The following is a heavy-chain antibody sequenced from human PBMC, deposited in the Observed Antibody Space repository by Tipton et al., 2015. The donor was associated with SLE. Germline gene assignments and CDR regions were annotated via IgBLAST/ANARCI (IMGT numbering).Heavy chain of an antibody. Sequence: TLSLTCTVSDDSFSGYFWSWIRQPPGKGLEWIAYIDHSGSTKYNPSLKSRLTVSVDTSKNQFSLKLSSVTAADTAMYYCVRQLGYSDPFAFDYWSQGTLVTVSS. CDR1: DDSFSGYF. CDR2: IDHSGST. D-gene: IGHD4-17*01. V-gene: IGHV4-59*08. CDR3: VRQLGYSDPFAFDY. J-gene: IGHJ4*02.